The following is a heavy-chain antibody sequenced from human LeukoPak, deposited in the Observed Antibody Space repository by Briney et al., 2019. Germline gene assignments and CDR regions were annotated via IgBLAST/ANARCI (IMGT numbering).Heavy chain of an antibody. J-gene: IGHJ4*02. CDR1: GYTFTSYY. CDR3: AREDSSGWYDY. V-gene: IGHV1-46*03. CDR2: INPSGGST. D-gene: IGHD6-19*01. Sequence: ASVKVSCKASGYTFTSYYMHWVRQAPGQGLEWMGIINPSGGSTSYAQKFPGRVTMTRDTSTSTVYMELSSLRSEDTAVYYCAREDSSGWYDYWGQGTLVTVSS.